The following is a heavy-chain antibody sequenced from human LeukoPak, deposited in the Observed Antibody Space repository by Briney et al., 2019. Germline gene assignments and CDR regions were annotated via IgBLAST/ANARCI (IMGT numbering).Heavy chain of an antibody. CDR3: ARDLVTVTKGFDI. Sequence: SETLSLTCAVSDDSFSSYYWTWIRQPPGKGLEWIGYISYIGSTNYNPSLKSRVTISIDTSKNQFSLKLSSVTAADTAVYYCARDLVTVTKGFDIWGQGTMVSVSS. CDR1: DDSFSSYY. J-gene: IGHJ3*02. D-gene: IGHD4-17*01. CDR2: ISYIGST. V-gene: IGHV4-59*12.